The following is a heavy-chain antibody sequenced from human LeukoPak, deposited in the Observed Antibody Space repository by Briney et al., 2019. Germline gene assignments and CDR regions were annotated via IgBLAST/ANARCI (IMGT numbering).Heavy chain of an antibody. D-gene: IGHD3-10*01. Sequence: ASVKVSCKASGGTFSSYAISWVRQAPGQGLEWMGRIIPILGIANYAQKFQGRVTITADKSTSTAYMELSSLRSEDTAVYYCARDSGVKVNYFDYWGQGTLVTVSS. CDR2: IIPILGIA. V-gene: IGHV1-69*04. J-gene: IGHJ4*02. CDR1: GGTFSSYA. CDR3: ARDSGVKVNYFDY.